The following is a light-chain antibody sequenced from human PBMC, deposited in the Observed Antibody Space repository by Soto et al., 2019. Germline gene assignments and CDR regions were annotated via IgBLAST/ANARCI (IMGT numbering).Light chain of an antibody. Sequence: QMTQSPSSLSASVGDTVTITCRASQGITIEVAWYQQKPGKPPSLLLSDASTLHSGVPSRFSGSGYATDFTLTISNLQPEDVATYYCHKYNSFPPTFGGGTKVDVK. V-gene: IGKV1-27*01. CDR3: HKYNSFPPT. CDR2: DAS. CDR1: QGITIE. J-gene: IGKJ4*01.